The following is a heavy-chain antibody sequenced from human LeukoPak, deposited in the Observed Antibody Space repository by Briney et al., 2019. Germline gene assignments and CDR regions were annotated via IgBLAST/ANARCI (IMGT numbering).Heavy chain of an antibody. Sequence: GESLKISCKGSGYNFASDWIGWVRQMPGKGLEWMGIIYPGDSDTRYSPSFQGQVTISADKSISTAYLQWSSLKASDTAMYYCARQLRRWELLPSDAFDIWGQGTMVTVSS. V-gene: IGHV5-51*01. J-gene: IGHJ3*02. CDR3: ARQLRRWELLPSDAFDI. D-gene: IGHD1-26*01. CDR1: GYNFASDW. CDR2: IYPGDSDT.